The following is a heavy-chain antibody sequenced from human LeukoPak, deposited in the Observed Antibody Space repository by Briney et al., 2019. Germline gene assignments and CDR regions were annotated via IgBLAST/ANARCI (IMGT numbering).Heavy chain of an antibody. Sequence: ASVKVSCKASGYTFTSYGISWVRQAPGQGLEWMGWISTYNGNTNYAQNLQGRVTMTTDTSTSTAYMELRSLRSDDTAVYYCASRLPGGTFDYWGQGTLATVSS. J-gene: IGHJ4*02. CDR3: ASRLPGGTFDY. CDR2: ISTYNGNT. V-gene: IGHV1-18*01. D-gene: IGHD3-16*01. CDR1: GYTFTSYG.